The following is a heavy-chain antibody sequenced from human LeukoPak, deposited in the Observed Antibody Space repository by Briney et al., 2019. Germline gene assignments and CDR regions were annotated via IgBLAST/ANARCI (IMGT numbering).Heavy chain of an antibody. V-gene: IGHV4-4*07. CDR2: IYTSGST. Sequence: SETLSLTCTVSGDSISGYYWSWIRQPAGKGLEWIGRIYTSGSTNYNPSLKSRVTVSLDTSKNQFSLKLRSVTAADTAVYYCAARGQGSSLSYFVYWGQGTLVTVSS. J-gene: IGHJ4*02. CDR3: AARGQGSSLSYFVY. CDR1: GDSISGYY. D-gene: IGHD3-10*01.